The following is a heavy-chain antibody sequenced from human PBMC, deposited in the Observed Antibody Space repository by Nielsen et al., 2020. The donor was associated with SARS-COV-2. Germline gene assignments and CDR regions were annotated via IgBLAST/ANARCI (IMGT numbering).Heavy chain of an antibody. D-gene: IGHD4-17*01. CDR1: GFTFSDYY. V-gene: IGHV3-11*01. CDR3: ARVHGDFLYNWFDP. CDR2: ISSSGSTI. Sequence: GESLKISCAASGFTFSDYYMSWIRQAPGKGLEWVSYISSSGSTIYYADSVKGRFTISRDNAKNSLYLQMNSLRAEDTAVYYCARVHGDFLYNWFDPWGQGTLVTVSS. J-gene: IGHJ5*02.